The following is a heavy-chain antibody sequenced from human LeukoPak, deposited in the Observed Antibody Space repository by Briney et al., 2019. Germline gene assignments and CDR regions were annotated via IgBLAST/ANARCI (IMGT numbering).Heavy chain of an antibody. J-gene: IGHJ1*01. CDR3: ANGGYYYDSSGYRIFGLGYFQH. V-gene: IGHV4-59*01. CDR2: IYYSGST. Sequence: SETLSLTCTVSGGSISSYYWSWIRQPPGKGLEWIGYIYYSGSTNYNPSLKSRVTISVDTSKNQFSLKLSSVTAADTAVYYCANGGYYYDSSGYRIFGLGYFQHWGQGTLVTVSS. CDR1: GGSISSYY. D-gene: IGHD3-22*01.